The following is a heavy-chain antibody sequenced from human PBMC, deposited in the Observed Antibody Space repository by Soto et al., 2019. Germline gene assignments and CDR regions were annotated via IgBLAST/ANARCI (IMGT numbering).Heavy chain of an antibody. CDR2: VSSSSSVT. V-gene: IGHV3-23*01. D-gene: IGHD2-2*01. J-gene: IGHJ3*02. CDR3: AKDQDFFLGYCSSTSCMGAFDI. Sequence: GSLRLSCAASGFTFSSYAMSWVRQAPGKGLEWVSAVSSSSSVTYYADSVKGRFTISRDNSKNTLHLQMNSLRAEDAAVYYCAKDQDFFLGYCSSTSCMGAFDIWGQGTMVTVSS. CDR1: GFTFSSYA.